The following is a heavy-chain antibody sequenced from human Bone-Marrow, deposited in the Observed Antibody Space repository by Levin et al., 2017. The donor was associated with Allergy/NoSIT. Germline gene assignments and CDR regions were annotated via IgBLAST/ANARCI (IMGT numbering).Heavy chain of an antibody. V-gene: IGHV5-51*01. CDR2: IYPSYSET. Sequence: IYPSYSETRKSPSFQGQVTISADKSINTAYLQWSSLKASDTAMYYCARRGDYTDGFDFWGQGTMVTVSS. D-gene: IGHD4-17*01. CDR3: ARRGDYTDGFDF. J-gene: IGHJ3*01.